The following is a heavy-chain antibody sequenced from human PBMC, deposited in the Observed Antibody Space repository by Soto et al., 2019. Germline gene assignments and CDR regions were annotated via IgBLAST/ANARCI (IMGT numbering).Heavy chain of an antibody. CDR2: ISSSSTI. J-gene: IGHJ6*02. Sequence: LRLSCAASGFTFSSYSMNWVRQAPGKGLEWVSYISSSSTIYYADSVKGRFTISRDNAKNSLYLQMNSLRDEDTAVYYCARDGYYDLWSGQWVYYGMDVWGQGTTVTVSS. CDR1: GFTFSSYS. V-gene: IGHV3-48*02. D-gene: IGHD3-3*01. CDR3: ARDGYYDLWSGQWVYYGMDV.